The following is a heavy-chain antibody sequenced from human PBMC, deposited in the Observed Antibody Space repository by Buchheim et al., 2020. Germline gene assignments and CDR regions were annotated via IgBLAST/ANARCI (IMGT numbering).Heavy chain of an antibody. J-gene: IGHJ5*02. Sequence: QVQLQQWGAGLLKPSETLSLTCAVYGGSFSGYYWSWIRQPPGKGLEWIGEINHSGSTNYNPSLKSRVTISVDTSKNQFSLKLGSVTAADTAVYYCARRRHDFWSGPRRNWFDPWGQGTL. D-gene: IGHD3-3*01. CDR1: GGSFSGYY. CDR2: INHSGST. V-gene: IGHV4-34*01. CDR3: ARRRHDFWSGPRRNWFDP.